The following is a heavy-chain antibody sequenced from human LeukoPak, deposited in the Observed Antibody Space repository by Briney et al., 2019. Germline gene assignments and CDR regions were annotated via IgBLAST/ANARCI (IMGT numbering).Heavy chain of an antibody. Sequence: SETLSLTCTVSGGSISISNSYWGWLRQPPGQGLYYIGSVYYSGITFYNPSLQSRVTISVDTSKNQFSLKLSSVTAADTAVYYCARQAGGQQPSNWFDPGGQGTLVTVSS. D-gene: IGHD6-13*01. J-gene: IGHJ5*02. CDR3: ARQAGGQQPSNWFDP. V-gene: IGHV4-39*01. CDR1: GGSISISNSY. CDR2: VYYSGIT.